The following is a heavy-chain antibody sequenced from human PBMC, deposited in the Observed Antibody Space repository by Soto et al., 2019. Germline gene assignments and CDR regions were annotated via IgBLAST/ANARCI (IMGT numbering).Heavy chain of an antibody. D-gene: IGHD6-25*01. CDR1: SGSISSSNW. V-gene: IGHV4-4*02. J-gene: IGHJ3*02. CDR3: ARHPLSSDGGSDAFDI. Sequence: SETLSLTCAVSSGSISSSNWWSWVRQPPGKGLEWIGEIYHSGSTNYNPSLKSRVTISVDKSKNQFSLKLSSVTAADTAVYYCARHPLSSDGGSDAFDIWGQGTMVTVSS. CDR2: IYHSGST.